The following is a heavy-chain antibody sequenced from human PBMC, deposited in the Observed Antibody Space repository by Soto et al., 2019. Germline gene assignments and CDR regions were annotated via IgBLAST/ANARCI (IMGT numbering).Heavy chain of an antibody. D-gene: IGHD4-17*01. CDR3: AKLGTLNSYGDDYFDY. J-gene: IGHJ4*02. Sequence: GGSLRLSCAASGFTFDDYAMHWVRQAPGKGLEWVSGISWNSVSIAYADSVKGRFTISRDNAKNSLYLQMNSLRPEDTAFYYCAKLGTLNSYGDDYFDYWGQGTLVTVSS. CDR1: GFTFDDYA. CDR2: ISWNSVSI. V-gene: IGHV3-9*01.